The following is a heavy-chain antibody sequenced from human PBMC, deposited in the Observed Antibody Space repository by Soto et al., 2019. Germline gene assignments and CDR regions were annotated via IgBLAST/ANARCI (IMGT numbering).Heavy chain of an antibody. CDR1: GFTFSSFA. D-gene: IGHD2-2*01. Sequence: GALRLSCSASGFTFSSFAMHWVRQAPGKGLEYVSSITSNGDNTYHADSVKGRFTISRDNSKSTLSLQMTSLRVEDTAVYYCVKGNQLLCYYFDYWGRGALVTVSS. J-gene: IGHJ4*02. CDR2: ITSNGDNT. CDR3: VKGNQLLCYYFDY. V-gene: IGHV3-64D*06.